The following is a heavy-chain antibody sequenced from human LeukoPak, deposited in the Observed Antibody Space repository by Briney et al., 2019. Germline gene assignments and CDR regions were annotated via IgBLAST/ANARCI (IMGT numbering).Heavy chain of an antibody. D-gene: IGHD5-18*01. CDR3: ARSPEAAIVYVDY. CDR1: GGSISSGGYY. J-gene: IGHJ4*02. CDR2: IYYSGST. V-gene: IGHV4-31*03. Sequence: TSQTLSLTCTVSGGSISSGGYYWSWIRQHPGKGLEWIGYIYYSGSTYYNPSLKSRVTISVDTSKNQFTLKLSSVTAADTAVYYWARSPEAAIVYVDYWGQGTLVTVSS.